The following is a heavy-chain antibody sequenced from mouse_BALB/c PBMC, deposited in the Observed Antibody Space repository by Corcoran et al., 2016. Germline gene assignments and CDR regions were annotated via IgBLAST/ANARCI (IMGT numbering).Heavy chain of an antibody. J-gene: IGHJ3*01. CDR1: GYTFTSYV. CDR3: FNSWFAY. Sequence: EVQLQQSGPELVKPGASVKMSCKASGYTFTSYVMHWVKQKPGQGLEWIGYINPYNDGTKYNEKFKGKATLTSAKSSSTAYMELSSLTSEDSAVYYCFNSWFAYWGQGTLVTVSA. CDR2: INPYNDGT. D-gene: IGHD1-3*01. V-gene: IGHV1S136*01.